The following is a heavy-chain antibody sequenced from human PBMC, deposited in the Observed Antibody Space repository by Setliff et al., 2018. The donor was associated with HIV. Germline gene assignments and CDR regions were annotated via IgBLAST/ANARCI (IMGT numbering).Heavy chain of an antibody. CDR3: TRKAVGRIADRPTFFEY. CDR1: GFTFSSSA. Sequence: SVKVSCKASGFTFSSSAMQWVRQARGQRLEWIGCIVVGSGSTNYAQKFQERVTITRDMSTTTAYMELRSLRSQETAVYYCTRKAVGRIADRPTFFEYWGQGILVTVSS. J-gene: IGHJ4*02. CDR2: IVVGSGST. D-gene: IGHD6-6*01. V-gene: IGHV1-58*02.